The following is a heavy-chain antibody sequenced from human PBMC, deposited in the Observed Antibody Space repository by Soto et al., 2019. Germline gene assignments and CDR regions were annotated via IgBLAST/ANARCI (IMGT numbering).Heavy chain of an antibody. D-gene: IGHD2-2*01. Sequence: PGGSLRLSCAASGFTFSSYWMSWVRQAPGKGLEWVANIKQDGSEKYYVDSVKGRFTISRDNAKNSLYLQMNSLRAEDTAVYYCARDSGVLGYCSSTSCLYYYYDMDVWGQGTTVTVSS. CDR3: ARDSGVLGYCSSTSCLYYYYDMDV. J-gene: IGHJ6*02. CDR2: IKQDGSEK. V-gene: IGHV3-7*03. CDR1: GFTFSSYW.